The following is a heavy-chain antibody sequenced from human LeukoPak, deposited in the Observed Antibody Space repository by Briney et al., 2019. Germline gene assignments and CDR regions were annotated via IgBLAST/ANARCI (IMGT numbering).Heavy chain of an antibody. D-gene: IGHD3-10*01. J-gene: IGHJ5*02. V-gene: IGHV5-10-1*01. CDR3: ARTGGYSYGSGVFDP. Sequence: GESLKISCKGSGYSFTSYWIGWVRQMPGKGLEWMGRIDPSDSYTNYSPSFQGHVTISADKSISTAYLQWSSLKASDTAMYYCARTGGYSYGSGVFDPWGQGTLVTVSS. CDR2: IDPSDSYT. CDR1: GYSFTSYW.